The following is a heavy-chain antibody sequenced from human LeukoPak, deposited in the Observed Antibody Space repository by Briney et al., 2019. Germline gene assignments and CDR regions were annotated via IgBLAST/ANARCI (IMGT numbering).Heavy chain of an antibody. J-gene: IGHJ4*02. Sequence: SETLSLTCTVSGGSISSSSYYWGWIRQPPGKGLEWIGSIYYSGSTYYNPSLKSRVTISVDTSKNQFSLKLSSVTAADTAVYYCARAAAGTGTSYYFDYWGQGTLVTVSS. D-gene: IGHD6-13*01. CDR3: ARAAAGTGTSYYFDY. V-gene: IGHV4-39*07. CDR2: IYYSGST. CDR1: GGSISSSSYY.